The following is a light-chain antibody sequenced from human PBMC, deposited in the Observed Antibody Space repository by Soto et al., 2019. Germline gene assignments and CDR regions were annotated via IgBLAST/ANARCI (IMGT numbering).Light chain of an antibody. CDR2: EVN. J-gene: IGLJ2*01. V-gene: IGLV2-8*01. Sequence: QSALTQPPSASGSPGQSVTIPCAGTSTDVGEYNYVSWYQQHPGKVPKLIIFEVNKRPSGVPDRFSGSKSGDTASLTVSGLQAEDEADYYCSSFVGGPVIFGGGTKVTVL. CDR3: SSFVGGPVI. CDR1: STDVGEYNY.